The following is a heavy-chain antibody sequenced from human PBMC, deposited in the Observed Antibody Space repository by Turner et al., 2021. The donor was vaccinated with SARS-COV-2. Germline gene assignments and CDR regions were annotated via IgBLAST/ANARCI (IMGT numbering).Heavy chain of an antibody. CDR3: ARAAFGYYDSSGYYIGGFDY. D-gene: IGHD3-22*01. CDR2: ISSSSRYI. CDR1: VCTSCADS. Sequence: EVQLVGCGGGLVKTGGSLRLSCAASVCTSCADSMNWVRQAPGKGLAWFSSISSSSRYINCSDSVKGRFTISRDNVKNSLYLQMNSLRVEDTAVYYCARAAFGYYDSSGYYIGGFDYWGQGTLVTVSS. J-gene: IGHJ4*02. V-gene: IGHV3-21*01.